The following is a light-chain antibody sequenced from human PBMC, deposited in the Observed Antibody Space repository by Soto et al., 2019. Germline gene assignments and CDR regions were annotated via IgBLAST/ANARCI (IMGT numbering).Light chain of an antibody. J-gene: IGLJ1*01. CDR2: DNN. CDR3: AAWDDSLNGHV. Sequence: HSALTQPPSASGTPGQRVTISCSGRSSNIGSKTVNWYRQLPGTAPKLLIYDNNQRPSGVPDRFSGSKSGTSASLAISGLQSEDEADYYCAAWDDSLNGHVFGTGTKVTVL. V-gene: IGLV1-44*01. CDR1: SSNIGSKT.